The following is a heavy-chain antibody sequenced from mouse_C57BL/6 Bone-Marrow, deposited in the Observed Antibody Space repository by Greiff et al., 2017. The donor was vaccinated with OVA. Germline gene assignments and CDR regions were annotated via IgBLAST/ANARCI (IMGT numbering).Heavy chain of an antibody. CDR3: ARIDAMNY. Sequence: EVQVVESGGGLVQPGGSLKLSCAASGFTFSAFYMYWIRQTPEKRLEWVAYISNGGGSTYYPDTVKGRFTISRDNAKKTLYLQMSRLKSEDTAMYYCARIDAMNYWCQGTSVSVSS. CDR2: ISNGGGST. V-gene: IGHV5-12*01. J-gene: IGHJ4*01. CDR1: GFTFSAFY.